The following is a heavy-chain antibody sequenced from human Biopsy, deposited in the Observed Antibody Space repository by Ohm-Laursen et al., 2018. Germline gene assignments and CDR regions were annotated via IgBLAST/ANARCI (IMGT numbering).Heavy chain of an antibody. D-gene: IGHD4-11*01. Sequence: SLRLSCTASGFTFSDYNMHWVRQAPGKGLEWVAIIREHGNEEFYVDSVKGRFTISRDNARNSVYLQMNSLRAEDTAIYYCARGNGPSAWGQGTLVTVSS. CDR3: ARGNGPSA. V-gene: IGHV3-7*04. CDR1: GFTFSDYN. CDR2: IREHGNEE. J-gene: IGHJ5*02.